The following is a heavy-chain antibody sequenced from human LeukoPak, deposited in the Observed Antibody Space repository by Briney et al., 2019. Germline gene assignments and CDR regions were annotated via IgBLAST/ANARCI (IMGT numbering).Heavy chain of an antibody. V-gene: IGHV1-46*01. CDR2: INPSGGGT. CDR1: GYSLTTYY. J-gene: IGHJ6*02. CDR3: ARVYLYGMDV. Sequence: GASVKVSCKASGYSLTTYYMHWVRQAPGQGLEWMAIINPSGGGTKYAQKFQGRVTMTRDTPTNTVYMELSSLRTEDTAVYYCARVYLYGMDVWGQGTMVTVSS. D-gene: IGHD2-8*01.